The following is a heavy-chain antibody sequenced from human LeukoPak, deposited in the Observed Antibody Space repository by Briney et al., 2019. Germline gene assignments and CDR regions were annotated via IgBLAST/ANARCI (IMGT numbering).Heavy chain of an antibody. CDR1: GFTFSSCW. V-gene: IGHV3-74*01. J-gene: IGHJ4*02. D-gene: IGHD4-23*01. CDR3: VRDGDSTVDFDY. Sequence: GGSLRLSCVASGFTFSSCWMHWVRQAPGKGLVWVSRSSSDGSSTVYADSVEGRFTISRDNAKNTLYLQMNGLRAEDTAVYYCVRDGDSTVDFDYWGQGTLVTVSS. CDR2: SSSDGSST.